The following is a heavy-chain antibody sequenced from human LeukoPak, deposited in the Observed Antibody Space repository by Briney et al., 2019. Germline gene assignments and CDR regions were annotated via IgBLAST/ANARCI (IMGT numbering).Heavy chain of an antibody. J-gene: IGHJ4*02. Sequence: GGSLRLSCAASGFTFSNAWMSWVRQAPGKGLEWVGRIKSKTDGGTTDYAAPVKGRFTISRDDSKNTLYLQMNSLRAEDTAVYYCAKSGVSYGFFYFDYWGQGTLVTVSS. D-gene: IGHD5-18*01. V-gene: IGHV3-15*01. CDR1: GFTFSNAW. CDR3: AKSGVSYGFFYFDY. CDR2: IKSKTDGGTT.